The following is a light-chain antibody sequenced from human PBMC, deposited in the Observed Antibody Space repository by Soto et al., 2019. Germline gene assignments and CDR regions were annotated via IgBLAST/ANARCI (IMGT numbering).Light chain of an antibody. J-gene: IGLJ1*01. CDR1: SSNIGNNY. V-gene: IGLV1-51*01. Sequence: QAVVTQPPSVSAAPGQKVTISCSGSSSNIGNNYVSWYQQLPGTAPKLLIYDNNKRPSGIPDRFSGSKSGTSATLGITGLQTGDEADYYCGTWDSSLSYVFGTGTKLTVL. CDR3: GTWDSSLSYV. CDR2: DNN.